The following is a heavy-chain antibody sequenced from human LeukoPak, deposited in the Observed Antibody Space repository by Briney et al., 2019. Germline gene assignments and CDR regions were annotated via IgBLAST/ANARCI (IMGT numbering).Heavy chain of an antibody. Sequence: PGGSLRLSCAASGFTFSSYAMHWVRQAPGKGLEYVSAISSNGGSTYYANSVKGRFTISRDNSKNTLYLQMGSLRAEDMAVYYCARLGSTADYYYYMDVWGKGTTVTVSS. D-gene: IGHD3-10*01. V-gene: IGHV3-64*01. CDR1: GFTFSSYA. CDR3: ARLGSTADYYYYMDV. CDR2: ISSNGGST. J-gene: IGHJ6*03.